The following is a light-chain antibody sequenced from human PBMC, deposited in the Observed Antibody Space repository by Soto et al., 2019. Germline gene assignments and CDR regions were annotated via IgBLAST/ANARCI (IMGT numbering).Light chain of an antibody. CDR1: QSVSSY. J-gene: IGKJ5*01. Sequence: IVLTQSPATLSLSPGERATLSCRASQSVSSYLAWYQQKPGQAPRLLIYDASNRATGIPARFSGSGSGTDLTLTISSLEPEDFAVYYCQQRSNWPPITFGQGTRLEI. CDR3: QQRSNWPPIT. V-gene: IGKV3-11*01. CDR2: DAS.